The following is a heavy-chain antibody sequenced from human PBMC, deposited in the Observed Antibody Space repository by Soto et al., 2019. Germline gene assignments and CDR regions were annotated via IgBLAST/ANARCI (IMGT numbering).Heavy chain of an antibody. CDR1: GFTFSSYG. CDR2: ISYDGSNK. Sequence: GGSLRLSCAASGFTFSSYGMHWVRQAPGKGLEWVAVISYDGSNKYYADSVKGRFTISRDNSKNTLFLQMDNLRTEDTAVYYCRKPLRGAVAGENDYWGQGTLVTVSS. D-gene: IGHD6-13*01. CDR3: RKPLRGAVAGENDY. V-gene: IGHV3-30*03. J-gene: IGHJ4*02.